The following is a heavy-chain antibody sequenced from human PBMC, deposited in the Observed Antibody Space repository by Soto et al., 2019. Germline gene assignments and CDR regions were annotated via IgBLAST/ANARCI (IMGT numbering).Heavy chain of an antibody. Sequence: SGPTLVNPTQTLTLTCTFSGFSLSTSGVGVGWIRQPPGKALEWLALIYWNDDKRYSPSLKSRLTITKDTSKNQVVLTMTNMDPVDTATYYCAHSPTIFGVVPQTFDYWGQGTLVTRLL. CDR2: IYWNDDK. V-gene: IGHV2-5*01. J-gene: IGHJ4*02. CDR3: AHSPTIFGVVPQTFDY. CDR1: GFSLSTSGVG. D-gene: IGHD3-3*01.